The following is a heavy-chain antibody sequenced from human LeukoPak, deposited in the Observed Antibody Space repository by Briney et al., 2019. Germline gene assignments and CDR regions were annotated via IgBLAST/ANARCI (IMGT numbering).Heavy chain of an antibody. D-gene: IGHD5-12*01. V-gene: IGHV3-74*01. CDR1: GFTFSSYW. CDR3: IRTLIVATSPYMDV. J-gene: IGHJ6*03. CDR2: VNSDGTGT. Sequence: GSLRLSCAASGFTFSSYWMHWVRQAPGKGLVWVSRVNSDGTGTTYADSVEGRFTISRDNAKNTVYLQMNSLRAEDTAIHYCIRTLIVATSPYMDVWGKGTTVTVSS.